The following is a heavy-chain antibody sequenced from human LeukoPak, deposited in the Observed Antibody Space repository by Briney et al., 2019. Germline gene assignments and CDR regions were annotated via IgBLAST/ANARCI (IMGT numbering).Heavy chain of an antibody. Sequence: GGSLRLSCAATGFTFSRIWMSWVRQAPGEGLEWVSGIKWNGGSTGYADSVKGRFTISRDNAKKSLYLQMSSLRPEDTAFYYCASGYNSVGGFYFDYWGQGTLVTVSS. V-gene: IGHV3-20*04. D-gene: IGHD2-15*01. CDR2: IKWNGGST. CDR3: ASGYNSVGGFYFDY. CDR1: GFTFSRIW. J-gene: IGHJ4*02.